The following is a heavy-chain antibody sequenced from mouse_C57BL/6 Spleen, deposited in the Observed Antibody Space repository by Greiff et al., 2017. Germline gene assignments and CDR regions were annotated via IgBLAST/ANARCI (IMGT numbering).Heavy chain of an antibody. J-gene: IGHJ2*01. CDR3: AREILTTVVATPYYFDY. CDR2: INPNNGGT. V-gene: IGHV1-22*01. D-gene: IGHD1-1*01. Sequence: VQLQQSGPELVKPGASVKMSCKASGYTFTDYNMHWVKQSHGKSLEWIGYINPNNGGTSYNQKFKGKATLTVNKSSSTAYMELRSLTSEESAVYYCAREILTTVVATPYYFDYWGQGTTLTVSS. CDR1: GYTFTDYN.